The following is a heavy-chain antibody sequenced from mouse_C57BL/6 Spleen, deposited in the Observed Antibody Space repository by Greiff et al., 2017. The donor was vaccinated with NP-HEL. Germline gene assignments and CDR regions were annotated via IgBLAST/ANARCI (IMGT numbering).Heavy chain of an antibody. Sequence: QVQLQQPGAELVKPGASVKLSCKASGYTFTSYWMHWAKQRPGQGLEWIGMIHPNSGSTNYNEKFKSKATLTVDKSSSTAYMQLSSLTSEDSAVYYCARSEGYPPWYFDVWGTGTTVTVSS. J-gene: IGHJ1*03. D-gene: IGHD2-14*01. V-gene: IGHV1-64*01. CDR3: ARSEGYPPWYFDV. CDR1: GYTFTSYW. CDR2: IHPNSGST.